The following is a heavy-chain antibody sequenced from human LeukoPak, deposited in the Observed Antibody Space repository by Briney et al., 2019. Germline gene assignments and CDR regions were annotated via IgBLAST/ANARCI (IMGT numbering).Heavy chain of an antibody. CDR2: MNPNSGNT. D-gene: IGHD2-2*01. CDR3: ARDQYCSSTSCYLGHWFDP. Sequence: ASVKVSCKASGYTFTSYDINWVRQATGQGLEWMGWMNPNSGNTGYAQKFQGGVTITRNTSISTAYMELSSLRSEDTAVYYCARDQYCSSTSCYLGHWFDPWGQGTLVTVSP. CDR1: GYTFTSYD. V-gene: IGHV1-8*03. J-gene: IGHJ5*02.